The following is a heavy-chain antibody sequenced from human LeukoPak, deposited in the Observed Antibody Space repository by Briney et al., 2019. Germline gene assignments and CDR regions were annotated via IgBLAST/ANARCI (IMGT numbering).Heavy chain of an antibody. V-gene: IGHV4-61*02. J-gene: IGHJ4*02. CDR1: GGSISLSYYY. CDR2: IYTTGST. CDR3: ARERLGGSYYRPVEY. Sequence: PSETLSLTCSVSGGSISLSYYYWSWIRQPAGKGLEWIGRIYTTGSTNYNPSLKSRVTISLDTSKNQFSLKLSSVSAEDTALYYCARERLGGSYYRPVEYWGQGTLVTVSS. D-gene: IGHD1-26*01.